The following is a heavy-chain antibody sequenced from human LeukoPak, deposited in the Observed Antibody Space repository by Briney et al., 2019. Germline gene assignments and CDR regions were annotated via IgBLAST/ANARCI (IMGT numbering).Heavy chain of an antibody. CDR1: GFTFSSYA. D-gene: IGHD1-26*01. CDR3: ARETRGSYVPGLDS. Sequence: GGSLRLSCAASGFTFSSYAMHWVRQAPGKGLEWVAVISYDGSNKYYADSVKGRFTISRDNSKNTLYLQMNSPRAEDSAVYYCARETRGSYVPGLDSWGQGTLVTVSS. CDR2: ISYDGSNK. V-gene: IGHV3-30-3*01. J-gene: IGHJ4*02.